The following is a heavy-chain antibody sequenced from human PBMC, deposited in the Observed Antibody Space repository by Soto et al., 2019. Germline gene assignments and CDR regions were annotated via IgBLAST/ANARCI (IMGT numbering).Heavy chain of an antibody. CDR2: IWYDGSNK. Sequence: QVQLVESGGGVVQPGRSLRLSCAASGFTFSSYGMHWVRQAPGKGLEWVAVIWYDGSNKYYADSVKGRFTISRDNSKNTLYLQMNSLRAEDTAVYYCARDLWWELESLSYYDGMDVWGQGTTVTVSS. V-gene: IGHV3-33*01. CDR3: ARDLWWELESLSYYDGMDV. CDR1: GFTFSSYG. D-gene: IGHD1-26*01. J-gene: IGHJ6*02.